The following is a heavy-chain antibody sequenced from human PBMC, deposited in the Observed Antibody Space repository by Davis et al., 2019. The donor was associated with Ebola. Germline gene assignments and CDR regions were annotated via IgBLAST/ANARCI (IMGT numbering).Heavy chain of an antibody. D-gene: IGHD5-24*01. J-gene: IGHJ4*02. CDR1: GYTFTSYA. CDR3: ARDRGDGYNHFDH. CDR2: INAGNGNT. V-gene: IGHV1-3*01. Sequence: ASVKVSCKASGYTFTSYAMHWVRQAPGQRLEWMGWINAGNGNTKYSQKFQGRVTITRDTSASTAYMELSSLRSEDTAVYYCARDRGDGYNHFDHWGQGTLVTVSS.